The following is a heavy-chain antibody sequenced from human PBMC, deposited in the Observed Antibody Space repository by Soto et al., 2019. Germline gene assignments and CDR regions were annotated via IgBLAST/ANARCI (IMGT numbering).Heavy chain of an antibody. CDR2: ISSSSSYI. V-gene: IGHV3-21*01. CDR1: GFTFSSYS. CDR3: ARGNPTFDY. Sequence: GGSLRLSCAASGFTFSSYSMNWVRQAPGKGLEWVSSISSSSSYIDYADSVKGRFTISRDNAKNSLYLQMNSLRAEDTAVYYCARGNPTFDYWGRGTLVTVSS. J-gene: IGHJ4*02.